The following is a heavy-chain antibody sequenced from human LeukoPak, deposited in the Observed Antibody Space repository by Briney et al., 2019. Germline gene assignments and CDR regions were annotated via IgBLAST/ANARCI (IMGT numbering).Heavy chain of an antibody. D-gene: IGHD6-6*01. CDR3: ARDSSITTRAPGC. CDR1: GYTFTSYG. CDR2: INTYNGNT. Sequence: ASVKVSCKASGYTFTSYGISWVRQAPGQGLEWMGWINTYNGNTNYAQKLQGRVTMTTNTSTSTAYMELKSLRSDDTAMYYRARDSSITTRAPGCWGQGTLVTVSS. V-gene: IGHV1-18*01. J-gene: IGHJ4*02.